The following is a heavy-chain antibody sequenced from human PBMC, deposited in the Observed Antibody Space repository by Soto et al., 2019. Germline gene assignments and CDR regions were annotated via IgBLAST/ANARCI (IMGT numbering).Heavy chain of an antibody. D-gene: IGHD5-12*01. J-gene: IGHJ4*02. CDR2: ISGSGGST. CDR3: AKERAGDSGYETHYFDY. CDR1: GFTFSSYA. V-gene: IGHV3-23*01. Sequence: GGSLRLSCAASGFTFSSYAMSWVRQAPGKGLEWVSAISGSGGSTYYADSVKGRFTISRDNSKNTLYLQMNSLGAEDTAVYYCAKERAGDSGYETHYFDYWGQGTLVTVSS.